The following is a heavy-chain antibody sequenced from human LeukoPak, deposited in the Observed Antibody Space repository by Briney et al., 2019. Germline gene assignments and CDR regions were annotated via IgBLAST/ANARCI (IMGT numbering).Heavy chain of an antibody. CDR2: INPNSGGT. D-gene: IGHD4-17*01. J-gene: IGHJ4*02. CDR3: ARSLFYGDQGYFDY. Sequence: GASVKVSCKASGYTFTGYYMHWVRQAPGQGLEWMGWINPNSGGTHYAQKFQGRVTMTRDTSLSTSDLELSSLRSDDTAVYYCARSLFYGDQGYFDYWGQGTLVTVSS. CDR1: GYTFTGYY. V-gene: IGHV1-2*02.